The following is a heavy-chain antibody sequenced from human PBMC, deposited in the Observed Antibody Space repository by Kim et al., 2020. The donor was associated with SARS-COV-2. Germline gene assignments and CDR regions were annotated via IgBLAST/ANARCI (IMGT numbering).Heavy chain of an antibody. CDR3: AKALTIIYRSGIDV. Sequence: GGSLRLSCAASGFTFSSYAMSWVRQAPGKGPEWVAVIGGSDVTTYYADSVKGRFTISRDNSKNTLYLQMNSLRAADMAVYYCAKALTIIYRSGIDVMGQG. CDR1: GFTFSSYA. CDR2: IGGSDVTT. V-gene: IGHV3-23*01. D-gene: IGHD3-3*01. J-gene: IGHJ6*02.